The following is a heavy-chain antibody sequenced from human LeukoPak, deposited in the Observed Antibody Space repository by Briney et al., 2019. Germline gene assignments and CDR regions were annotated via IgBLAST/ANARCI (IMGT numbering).Heavy chain of an antibody. Sequence: PGGSLRLSCAASGFTFSSYSMNWVRQAPGKGLEWVSSISSSSSYIYYADSVKGRFTISRDNAKNSLYLQMNSLRAEDTAVYYCARAIYRGPDTIFGVVVVLVDAFDIWGQGTMVTVSS. V-gene: IGHV3-21*01. CDR3: ARAIYRGPDTIFGVVVVLVDAFDI. CDR1: GFTFSSYS. J-gene: IGHJ3*02. CDR2: ISSSSSYI. D-gene: IGHD3-3*01.